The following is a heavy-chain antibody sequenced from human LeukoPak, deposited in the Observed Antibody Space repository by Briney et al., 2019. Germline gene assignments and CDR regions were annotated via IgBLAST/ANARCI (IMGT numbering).Heavy chain of an antibody. D-gene: IGHD6-19*01. V-gene: IGHV4-39*07. Sequence: SETLSLTCTVSGGSISSSSYYWGWIRQPPGKGLEWIGSIYYSGSTYYNPSLKSRVTISVDTSKNQFSLKLSSVTAADTAVYYCARRYSSGWFDYWGQGTLVTVSS. CDR2: IYYSGST. CDR1: GGSISSSSYY. J-gene: IGHJ4*02. CDR3: ARRYSSGWFDY.